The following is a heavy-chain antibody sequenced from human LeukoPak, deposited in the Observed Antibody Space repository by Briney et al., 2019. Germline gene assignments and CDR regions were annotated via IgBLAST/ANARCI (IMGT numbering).Heavy chain of an antibody. Sequence: GESLKISCAASGFTVITNDVTWVRQAPGKGLEWVSVLYSDGNTKYADSVQGRFTISRDNSKNTLYLEMNSLSPDDTAVYYCARGVEPLAANTLAYWGQGTLVTVSS. V-gene: IGHV3-53*01. J-gene: IGHJ4*02. CDR1: GFTVITND. CDR3: ARGVEPLAANTLAY. D-gene: IGHD1-14*01. CDR2: LYSDGNT.